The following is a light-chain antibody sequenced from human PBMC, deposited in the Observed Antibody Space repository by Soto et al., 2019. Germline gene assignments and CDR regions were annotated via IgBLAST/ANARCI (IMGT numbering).Light chain of an antibody. CDR3: LQDYNYPRT. V-gene: IGKV1-6*01. J-gene: IGKJ1*01. CDR1: EGIRND. CDR2: AAS. Sequence: ALQMTQSPSSLSASVGDRVTITCRASEGIRNDLGWYQQKPGKAPKLLIYAASSLQIGVPSRFSGSGSGADFTLTISSLQPEDFATYYCLQDYNYPRTFGQGTKVEI.